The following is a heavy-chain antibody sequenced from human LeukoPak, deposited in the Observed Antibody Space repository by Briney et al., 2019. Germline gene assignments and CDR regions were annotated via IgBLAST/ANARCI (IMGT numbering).Heavy chain of an antibody. D-gene: IGHD6-13*01. CDR3: ARVRGSARFSSWAFDY. V-gene: IGHV4-34*01. CDR2: INHSGST. CDR1: GRSFSGYY. J-gene: IGHJ4*02. Sequence: PSETLSLTCAVYGRSFSGYYWIWIRQPPGKGLEWIGEINHSGSTNYNPSLKSRVTISVDTSKNQFSLKLISVTAADTAVYYCARVRGSARFSSWAFDYWGQGTLVTVSS.